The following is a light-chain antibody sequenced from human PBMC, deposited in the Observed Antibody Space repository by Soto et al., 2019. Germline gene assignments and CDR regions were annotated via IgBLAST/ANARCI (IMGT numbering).Light chain of an antibody. J-gene: IGKJ4*01. CDR2: GAS. CDR3: HQRSSWPLT. V-gene: IGKV3D-20*02. CDR1: KSFSRSY. Sequence: EIVLTQSPDTLSLSPGERATLSCRASKSFSRSYLAWYQQKPGQAPRLLIYGASSRATGIPDRFSGSGSGTDFTLTISRLEPEDFGVYYCHQRSSWPLTFGGGTKVDIK.